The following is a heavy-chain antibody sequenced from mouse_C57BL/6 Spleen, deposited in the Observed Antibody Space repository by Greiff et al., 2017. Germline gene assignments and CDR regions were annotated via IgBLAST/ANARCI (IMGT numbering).Heavy chain of an antibody. V-gene: IGHV8-8*01. Sequence: QVTLKVSGPGILQPSQTLSLTCSFSGFSLSTFGMGVGRIRQPSGKGLEWLAHIWWDDDKYYNPALKGRLTISNDTSKNQVFLKIANVDTADTATYYCARSSTMVTTGYFDYWGQGTTLTVSA. CDR2: IWWDDDK. J-gene: IGHJ2*01. CDR1: GFSLSTFGMG. D-gene: IGHD2-2*01. CDR3: ARSSTMVTTGYFDY.